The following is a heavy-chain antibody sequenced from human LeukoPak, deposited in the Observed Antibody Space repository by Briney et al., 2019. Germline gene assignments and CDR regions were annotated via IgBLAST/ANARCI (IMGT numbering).Heavy chain of an antibody. CDR2: IYYSGST. J-gene: IGHJ3*02. D-gene: IGHD3-10*01. CDR1: GGSISNTNYY. Sequence: SETLSLTCTVSGGSISNTNYYWGCIRQPPGKGLEWIGSIYYSGSTYYNPSLKSRVTMSVDTSKNQFSLKLRSVTAADTAVYYCARGKNMVDAFDIWGQGTMATVSS. CDR3: ARGKNMVDAFDI. V-gene: IGHV4-39*01.